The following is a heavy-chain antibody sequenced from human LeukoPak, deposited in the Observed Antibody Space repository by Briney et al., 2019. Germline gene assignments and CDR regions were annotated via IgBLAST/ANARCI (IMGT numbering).Heavy chain of an antibody. CDR2: IIPILGIA. CDR1: GGTFSSYA. CDR3: ARGGVGYSKKSPEDY. Sequence: SVKVSCKASGGTFSSYAISWVRQAPGQGLEWMGRIIPILGIANYAQKFQGRVTITADKSTSTAYMELSRLRSDDTAVYYCARGGVGYSKKSPEDYWGQGTLVTVSS. D-gene: IGHD4-23*01. V-gene: IGHV1-69*04. J-gene: IGHJ4*02.